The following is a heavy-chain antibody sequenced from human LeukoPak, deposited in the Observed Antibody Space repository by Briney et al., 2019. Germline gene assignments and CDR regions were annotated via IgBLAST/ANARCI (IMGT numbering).Heavy chain of an antibody. CDR2: IKQDGSEK. D-gene: IGHD6-19*01. J-gene: IGHJ4*02. V-gene: IGHV3-7*03. CDR3: ARDSWWLVPNYFDY. Sequence: GGSLRLSCAASGFALSSHWMSWVRQAPGKGLEWVANIKQDGSEKYYVDSVKGRFTISRDNAKNSLYLQMNSLRAEDTAVYYCARDSWWLVPNYFDYWGQGTLVTVSS. CDR1: GFALSSHW.